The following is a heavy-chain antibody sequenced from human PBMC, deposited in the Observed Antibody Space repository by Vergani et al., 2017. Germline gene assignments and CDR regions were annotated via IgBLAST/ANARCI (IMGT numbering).Heavy chain of an antibody. Sequence: QVQLQESGPGLVKPSETLSLTCAVSGYSISSGHYWGWIRQPPGKGLEWIGSMHQSGSTYYNPSLKSRVIISLDTSENQFSLWLSSVTAADTAVYYCAKGRHDITIFGVGPIDYWGQGTLVTVSS. J-gene: IGHJ4*02. CDR3: AKGRHDITIFGVGPIDY. V-gene: IGHV4-38-2*01. CDR1: GYSISSGHY. D-gene: IGHD3-3*01. CDR2: MHQSGST.